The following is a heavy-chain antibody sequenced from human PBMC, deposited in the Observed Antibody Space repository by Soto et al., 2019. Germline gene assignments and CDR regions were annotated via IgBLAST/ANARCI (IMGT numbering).Heavy chain of an antibody. J-gene: IGHJ6*02. CDR1: GGSVNSDSYY. Sequence: SETLSLTCTVSGGSVNSDSYYWTWIRQPPGKRLEWIGSLYYSGSTNYNPSLKSRVTISVDTSKNQFSLKVSSVTVADTAVYFCARESRESSSSGGLDVWGQGTTVTVSS. D-gene: IGHD3-10*01. CDR2: LYYSGST. V-gene: IGHV4-61*01. CDR3: ARESRESSSSGGLDV.